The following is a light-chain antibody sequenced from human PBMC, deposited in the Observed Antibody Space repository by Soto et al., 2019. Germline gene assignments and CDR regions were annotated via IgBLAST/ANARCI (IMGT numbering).Light chain of an antibody. CDR3: KQAKGAPWT. V-gene: IGKV1-12*02. CDR2: GAS. J-gene: IGKJ1*01. CDR1: HDVRSW. Sequence: DIQMTQSPSSVSASVGDRVTISCRASHDVRSWLAWYQQKPGKAPNLLIYGASTLQSGVPSRFTGSGSGTVSPPTTSGLRPKDFATYYFKQAKGAPWTCGRGNKVKIK.